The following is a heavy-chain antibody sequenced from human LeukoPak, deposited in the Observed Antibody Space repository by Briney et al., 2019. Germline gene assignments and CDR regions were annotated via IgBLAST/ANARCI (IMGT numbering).Heavy chain of an antibody. CDR1: GFIFSNYA. CDR2: ISYDGSNR. D-gene: IGHD4-23*01. CDR3: ARDPLRSPTVAYYFDY. V-gene: IGHV3-30*04. J-gene: IGHJ4*02. Sequence: GGSLRLSCAASGFIFSNYAIHWVRQAPGKGLEWVAVISYDGSNRYSADSVKGRFTISRDNAKNSLYLQMNSLRAEDTAVYYCARDPLRSPTVAYYFDYWGQGTLVTVSS.